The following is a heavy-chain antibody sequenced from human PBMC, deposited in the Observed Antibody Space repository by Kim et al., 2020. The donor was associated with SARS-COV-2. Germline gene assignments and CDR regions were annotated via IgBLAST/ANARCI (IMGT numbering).Heavy chain of an antibody. CDR1: GGSISSSSYY. CDR3: ARHQAFGIVVPWYFDY. CDR2: IYYSGST. J-gene: IGHJ4*02. V-gene: IGHV4-39*01. Sequence: SETLSLTCTVSGGSISSSSYYWGWIRQPPGKGLEWIGSIYYSGSTYYNPSLKSRVTISVDTSKNQFSLKLSSVTAADTAVYYCARHQAFGIVVPWYFDYWGQGTLVTVSS. D-gene: IGHD3-22*01.